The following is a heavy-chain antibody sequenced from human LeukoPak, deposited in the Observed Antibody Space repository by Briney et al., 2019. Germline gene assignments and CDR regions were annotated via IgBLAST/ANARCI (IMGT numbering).Heavy chain of an antibody. CDR1: GYTFTSYA. J-gene: IGHJ5*02. D-gene: IGHD6-6*01. V-gene: IGHV1-3*01. CDR2: INAGNGNT. CDR3: ARAARPSGTNWFDP. Sequence: ASVKVSCKASGYTFTSYAMHWVRQAPGQRLEWIGWINAGNGNTKYSQKFQGRVTITRDTSASTAYMELSSLRSEDTAVYYCARAARPSGTNWFDPWGQGTLVTVSS.